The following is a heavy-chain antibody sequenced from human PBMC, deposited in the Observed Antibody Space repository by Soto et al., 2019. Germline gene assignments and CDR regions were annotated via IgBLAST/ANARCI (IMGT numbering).Heavy chain of an antibody. CDR3: ARGTSSGYYYLDV. J-gene: IGHJ6*03. CDR2: IGTAGDT. Sequence: EVQLGESGGGLVQPGGSLRLSCAASGFTFSSYDMHWVRQATGKGLEWVSAIGTAGDTYYPGSVKGRFTISRENAKNSLYLQMTSLRAGDTAVYFCARGTSSGYYYLDVWGKGTPVNVSS. CDR1: GFTFSSYD. D-gene: IGHD6-19*01. V-gene: IGHV3-13*01.